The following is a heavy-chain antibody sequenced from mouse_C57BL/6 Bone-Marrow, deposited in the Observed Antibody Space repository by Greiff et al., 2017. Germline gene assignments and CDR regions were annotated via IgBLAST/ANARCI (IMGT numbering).Heavy chain of an antibody. V-gene: IGHV1-39*01. J-gene: IGHJ4*01. CDR2: INPNYGTT. Sequence: VQLKESGPELVKPGASVKISCKASGYSFTDYNMNWVKQSNGKSLEWIGVINPNYGTTSYNQNFKGKATLTVDQSSRTAYMQHNSLTSEGSAVYYCARGYDYDYAMDYWGQGTSGTGSS. D-gene: IGHD2-4*01. CDR3: ARGYDYDYAMDY. CDR1: GYSFTDYN.